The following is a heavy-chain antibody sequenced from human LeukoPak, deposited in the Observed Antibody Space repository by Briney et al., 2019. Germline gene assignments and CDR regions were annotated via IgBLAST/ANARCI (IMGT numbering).Heavy chain of an antibody. CDR2: IYYSGST. V-gene: IGHV4-30-4*01. J-gene: IGHJ3*02. CDR1: GGSISSGDYY. D-gene: IGHD3-9*01. Sequence: SETLSLTCTVSGGSISSGDYYWSWIRQPPGKGLEWIGYIYYSGSTYYNPSLKSRVTISVDTSKNQFSLKLSSVTAADTAVYYCARAPRYFDWSDAFDIWGQGTMVTVSS. CDR3: ARAPRYFDWSDAFDI.